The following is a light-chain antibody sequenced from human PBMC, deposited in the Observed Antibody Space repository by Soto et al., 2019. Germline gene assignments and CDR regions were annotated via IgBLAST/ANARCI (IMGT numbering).Light chain of an antibody. Sequence: DIQMTQSPSTLSAYIGDSVTITCRASQKIGDWLAWYQQKPGKATKLLIYEASTLESGVPSRFIGRGSGTEVTLTISSLQPDDFAVYYCQQYNNSPVYTFGQGTKLE. CDR2: EAS. CDR3: QQYNNSPVYT. CDR1: QKIGDW. J-gene: IGKJ2*01. V-gene: IGKV1-5*03.